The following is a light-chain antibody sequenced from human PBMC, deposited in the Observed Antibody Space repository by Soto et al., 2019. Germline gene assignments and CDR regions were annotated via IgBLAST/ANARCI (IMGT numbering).Light chain of an antibody. CDR1: QSLSGT. J-gene: IGKJ1*01. V-gene: IGKV3-11*01. Sequence: EIVLTQSPATLSLSPGARATLSCRASQSLSGTLAWFQHKPGQPPRLLIYGASNRATGSPARFSASGSGTDFTLTISSLEPEDFAVYYCQQRTLWPRTFGQGTKVEIK. CDR2: GAS. CDR3: QQRTLWPRT.